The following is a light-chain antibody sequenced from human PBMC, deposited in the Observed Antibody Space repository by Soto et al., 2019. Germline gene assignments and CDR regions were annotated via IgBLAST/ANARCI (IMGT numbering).Light chain of an antibody. CDR2: AAS. CDR3: LQHNSYPWT. CDR1: QGIRTA. J-gene: IGKJ1*01. V-gene: IGKV1-17*01. Sequence: DIQMTQSPSSLSASVGDRVTIPCRASQGIRTALGWYQQKPGKAPKRLIYAASSVQSGVPSRFSGSGSGTEFTLTISRLQPEDFATYYCLQHNSYPWTFGQGTKVEIK.